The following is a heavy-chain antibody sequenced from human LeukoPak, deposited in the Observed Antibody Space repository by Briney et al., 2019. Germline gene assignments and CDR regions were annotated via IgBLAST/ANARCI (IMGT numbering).Heavy chain of an antibody. CDR2: IKPDGSEK. D-gene: IGHD6-13*01. V-gene: IGHV3-7*01. J-gene: IGHJ4*02. CDR3: ARNEYSSSWYDGGYFDY. CDR1: GFTFSSYW. Sequence: PGGSLRLSCAASGFTFSSYWMSWVRQTPGKGLEWVANIKPDGSEKYYVDSVKGRFTISRDNAKNSLYLQMNSLRAEDTAVYYCARNEYSSSWYDGGYFDYWGQGTLVTVSS.